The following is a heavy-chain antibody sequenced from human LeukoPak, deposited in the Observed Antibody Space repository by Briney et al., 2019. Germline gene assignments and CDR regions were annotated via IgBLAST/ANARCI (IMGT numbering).Heavy chain of an antibody. D-gene: IGHD3-10*01. Sequence: KRGASLQISCKGSGSSFTSYWIGWVRQLPGKGLEWMGIIYPGDSDTRYSPSFQGQVTISADKSISTAYLQWSSLKASDTAMYYCARCRGFGEPDAFDIWGQGTMVTVSS. CDR3: ARCRGFGEPDAFDI. CDR1: GSSFTSYW. J-gene: IGHJ3*02. V-gene: IGHV5-51*01. CDR2: IYPGDSDT.